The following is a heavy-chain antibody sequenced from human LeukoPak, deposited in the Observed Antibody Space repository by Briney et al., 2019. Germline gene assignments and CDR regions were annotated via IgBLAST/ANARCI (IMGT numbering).Heavy chain of an antibody. J-gene: IGHJ4*02. Sequence: PSETLSLTCTVSGGSISTYYWSWIRQPPGKGLEWIGYIYYSGSTTYNPSLKSRVTISVDTSKNQFSLKLSSVTAADTAVYYCVRDRSSGWYYFDYWGQGTLVTVSS. CDR2: IYYSGST. V-gene: IGHV4-59*01. CDR1: GGSISTYY. CDR3: VRDRSSGWYYFDY. D-gene: IGHD6-19*01.